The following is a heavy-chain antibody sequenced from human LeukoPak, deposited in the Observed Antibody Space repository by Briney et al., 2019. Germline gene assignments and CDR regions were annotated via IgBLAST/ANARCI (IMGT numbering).Heavy chain of an antibody. Sequence: SETLSLTGTGSGGSISSYYWSWIGQPAGKGLEGIGRIYTSGSTNYNPSLKSRVTMSVDTSKNQFSLELSSVTAADTAVYYCARGFYDILTGNNWFDPWGQGTLVTVSS. CDR2: IYTSGST. V-gene: IGHV4-4*07. CDR1: GGSISSYY. D-gene: IGHD3-9*01. J-gene: IGHJ5*02. CDR3: ARGFYDILTGNNWFDP.